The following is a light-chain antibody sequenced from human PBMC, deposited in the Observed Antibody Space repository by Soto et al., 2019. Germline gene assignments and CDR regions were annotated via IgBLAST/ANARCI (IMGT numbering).Light chain of an antibody. CDR1: SSDVGGYTY. Sequence: QSVLTQPASASGSPGQSITISCTGTSSDVGGYTYVSWYQQHPGKAPKLMIFDVSNRPSGVSRRFSGSKSGNTASLTISGLQAEDEADYYCSSYTSSSPYVFGTGTKVTVL. V-gene: IGLV2-14*01. J-gene: IGLJ1*01. CDR2: DVS. CDR3: SSYTSSSPYV.